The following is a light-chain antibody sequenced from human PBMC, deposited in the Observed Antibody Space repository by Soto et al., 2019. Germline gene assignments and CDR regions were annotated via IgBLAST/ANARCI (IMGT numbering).Light chain of an antibody. J-gene: IGKJ2*01. CDR1: QSVSSSY. CDR3: QQYGSSPYT. Sequence: EIVLTQSPGTLSLSPGERATLSCRASQSVSSSYLAWNQQKPGQAPRLLIYGASIRATGIPDRFSGSGSGTDFTLTIRRLETEDFAVYYCQQYGSSPYTFGQGTTLEIK. V-gene: IGKV3-20*01. CDR2: GAS.